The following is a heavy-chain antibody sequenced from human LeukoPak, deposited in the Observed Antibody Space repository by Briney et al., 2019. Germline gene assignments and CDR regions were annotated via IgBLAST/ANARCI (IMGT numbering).Heavy chain of an antibody. J-gene: IGHJ6*03. CDR1: GGSISSYY. CDR3: ARSTRFLEWSNLAYYYMDV. Sequence: SETLSLTCTVSGGSISSYYWRWIRQPPGKGLEWIGYIYYSGSTNYNPSLKSRVTISVDTSKNQFSLKLSSVTAADTAVYYCARSTRFLEWSNLAYYYMDVWGKGTTVTVSS. CDR2: IYYSGST. V-gene: IGHV4-59*01. D-gene: IGHD3-3*01.